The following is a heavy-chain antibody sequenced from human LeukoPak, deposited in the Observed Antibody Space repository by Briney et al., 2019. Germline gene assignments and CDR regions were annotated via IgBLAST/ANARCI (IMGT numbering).Heavy chain of an antibody. V-gene: IGHV1-69*04. CDR2: IIPILGIA. D-gene: IGHD3-10*01. CDR3: ARDRASYYYGSGSYNYYNYGMDV. CDR1: GGTFSSYV. J-gene: IGHJ6*02. Sequence: SVKVSCKASGGTFSSYVISWVRQAPGQGLEWMGRIIPILGIANYAQKFQGRVTITADKSTGTAYMELSSLRSEDTAVYYCARDRASYYYGSGSYNYYNYGMDVWGQGTTVTVSS.